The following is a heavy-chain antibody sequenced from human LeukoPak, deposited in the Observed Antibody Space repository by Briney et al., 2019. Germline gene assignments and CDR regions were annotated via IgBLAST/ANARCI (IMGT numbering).Heavy chain of an antibody. Sequence: ASVKVSCKASGYTFTSYGISWVRQAPGQGLEWMGWISAYNGNTNYAQKLQGRVTMTTDTSTSTAYMELRSLRSDDTAVYYCARPDYDSSGYYLDWYLWGQGTLVTVSS. CDR1: GYTFTSYG. V-gene: IGHV1-18*01. CDR2: ISAYNGNT. CDR3: ARPDYDSSGYYLDWYL. D-gene: IGHD3-22*01. J-gene: IGHJ4*02.